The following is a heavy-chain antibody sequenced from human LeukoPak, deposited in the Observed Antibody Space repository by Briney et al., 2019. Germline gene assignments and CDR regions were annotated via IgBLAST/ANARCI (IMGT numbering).Heavy chain of an antibody. CDR1: GSSISSYY. CDR2: IYTSGNT. D-gene: IGHD7-27*01. Sequence: SETLSLTCTVSGSSISSYYWTWIRQPAGKGLEWIGRIYTSGNTIYNPSLKSRVTMSIDTSKNQFSLKLSSVTAADTAVYYCAREPLGGKNYIDYWGQGTLVTVS. CDR3: AREPLGGKNYIDY. J-gene: IGHJ4*01. V-gene: IGHV4-4*07.